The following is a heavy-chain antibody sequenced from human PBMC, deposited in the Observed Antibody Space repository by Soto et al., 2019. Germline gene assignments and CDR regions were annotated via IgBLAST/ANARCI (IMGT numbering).Heavy chain of an antibody. V-gene: IGHV3-23*01. CDR3: AQDRGWGVVSPSHDY. CDR1: GFTFRNFV. J-gene: IGHJ4*02. Sequence: EVQLLESGGGMVQPGGSLRVSCAASGFTFRNFVMSWVHQAPGKGLEWVSAIRATGGETFYADSVKGRFTISRDNSKNTLYLQMNSLRDEDTALYFCAQDRGWGVVSPSHDYWGQGTLVTVSS. D-gene: IGHD2-21*01. CDR2: IRATGGET.